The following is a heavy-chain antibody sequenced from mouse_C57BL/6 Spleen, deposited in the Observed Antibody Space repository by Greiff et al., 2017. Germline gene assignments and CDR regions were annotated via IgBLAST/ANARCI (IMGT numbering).Heavy chain of an antibody. CDR3: TRADYSNLAWFAY. J-gene: IGHJ3*01. CDR1: GFTFSSYA. D-gene: IGHD2-5*01. CDR2: ISSGGDYI. Sequence: EVQGVESGEGLVKPGGSLKLSCAASGFTFSSYAMSWVRQTPEKRLEWVAYISSGGDYIYYADTVKGRFTLSGDNARNTLYLQISSLNSVDTAMYYCTRADYSNLAWFAYWGQGTLVTVSA. V-gene: IGHV5-9-1*02.